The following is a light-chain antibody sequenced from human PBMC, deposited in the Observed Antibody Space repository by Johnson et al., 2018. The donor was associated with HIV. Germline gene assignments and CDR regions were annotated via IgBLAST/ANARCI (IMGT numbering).Light chain of an antibody. CDR3: GTWDSSLSAYV. V-gene: IGLV1-51*01. J-gene: IGLJ1*01. Sequence: QSVLTQPPSVSAAPGQKVTISCSTNSSNFGNNYVSWYQQLPGTAPKVLIYDNNKRPSGIPDRFSGSKSGTSATLGITGLQTGDEADYYCGTWDSSLSAYVFGNGTKVNVL. CDR1: SSNFGNNY. CDR2: DNN.